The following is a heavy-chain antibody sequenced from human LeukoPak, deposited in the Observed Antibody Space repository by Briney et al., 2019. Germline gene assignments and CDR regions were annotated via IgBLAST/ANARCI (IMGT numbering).Heavy chain of an antibody. CDR2: RSYSGST. Sequence: PSETLSLTCSVSGGSIGTNFWSWIRQVPGNGLEWIGYRSYSGSTNYNPSLKSRVTISVDTSKNQFSLKLSSVTAADTAVYYCARGDYYYDSSQYFDYWGQGTLVTVSS. CDR1: GGSIGTNF. V-gene: IGHV4-59*12. CDR3: ARGDYYYDSSQYFDY. D-gene: IGHD3-22*01. J-gene: IGHJ4*02.